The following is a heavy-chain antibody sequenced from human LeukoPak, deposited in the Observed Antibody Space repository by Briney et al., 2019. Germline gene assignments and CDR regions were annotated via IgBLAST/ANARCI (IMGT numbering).Heavy chain of an antibody. D-gene: IGHD3-10*01. J-gene: IGHJ5*02. CDR3: ARLNGSGSHRLWFGP. Sequence: SETLSLTCTVSGGSISSYYWSWIRQPPGKGLEWIGYIYYSGSTNYNPSLKSRVTISVDTSKNQFSLKLSSVTAADTAVYYCARLNGSGSHRLWFGPWGQGTLVTVSS. CDR2: IYYSGST. CDR1: GGSISSYY. V-gene: IGHV4-59*01.